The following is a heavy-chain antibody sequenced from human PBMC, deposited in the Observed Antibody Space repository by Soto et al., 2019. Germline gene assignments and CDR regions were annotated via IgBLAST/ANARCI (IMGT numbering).Heavy chain of an antibody. CDR3: ARVYEAYGDALLRFQH. Sequence: QVQLVQSGAEVKKPGASVKVSCKASGYTFTSYGISWVRQAPGQGLEWMGWISAYNGNTNYAQKLQGRVTMTTDTSTSTAYMELRSLRSDDTAVYYGARVYEAYGDALLRFQHWGQGTLVTVSS. V-gene: IGHV1-18*01. CDR2: ISAYNGNT. J-gene: IGHJ1*01. CDR1: GYTFTSYG. D-gene: IGHD4-17*01.